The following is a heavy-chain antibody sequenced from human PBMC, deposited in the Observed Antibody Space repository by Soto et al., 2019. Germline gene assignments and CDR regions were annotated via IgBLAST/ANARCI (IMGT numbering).Heavy chain of an antibody. CDR2: IYPGDSDT. D-gene: IGHD5-18*01. CDR1: GYSFTSYW. J-gene: IGHJ4*02. CDR3: AKMAHARGYSYGYDGQFDY. Sequence: GESLKISCKGSGYSFTSYWIGWVRQMPGKGLEWMGIIYPGDSDTRYSPSFQGQVTISADKSISTAYLQWSSLKASDTAMYYCAKMAHARGYSYGYDGQFDYWGQGTLVTVSS. V-gene: IGHV5-51*01.